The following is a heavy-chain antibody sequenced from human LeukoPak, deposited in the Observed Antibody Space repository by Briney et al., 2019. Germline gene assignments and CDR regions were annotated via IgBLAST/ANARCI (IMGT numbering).Heavy chain of an antibody. Sequence: SETLSLTCTVSGGSISSYYWSWIRQPPGKGLEWIGYTHYSGSTSYNPSLKGRVTISLDTSKNQFSLKLSSVTAADTAVYYCARYYYDGSVYGYFFDYWGQGTLVTVSS. J-gene: IGHJ4*02. CDR3: ARYYYDGSVYGYFFDY. D-gene: IGHD3-22*01. V-gene: IGHV4-59*08. CDR1: GGSISSYY. CDR2: THYSGST.